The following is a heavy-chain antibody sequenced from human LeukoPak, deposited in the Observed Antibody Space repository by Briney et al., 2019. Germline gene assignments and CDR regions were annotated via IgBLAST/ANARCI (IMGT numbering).Heavy chain of an antibody. CDR3: AELGITMIGGV. D-gene: IGHD3-10*02. Sequence: SETLSLTCNVSGGSISSYYWSWIRQPAGKGLEWIGRIYSSGNTNYNPSLESRVTMSVDTSKNQFSLKVKSVTAADTAVYYCAELGITMIGGVWGKGTTVTISS. V-gene: IGHV4-4*07. CDR2: IYSSGNT. J-gene: IGHJ6*04. CDR1: GGSISSYY.